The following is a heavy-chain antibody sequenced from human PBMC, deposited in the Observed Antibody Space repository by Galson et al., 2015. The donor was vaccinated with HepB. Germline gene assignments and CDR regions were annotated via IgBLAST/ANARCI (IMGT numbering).Heavy chain of an antibody. D-gene: IGHD6-13*01. V-gene: IGHV1-18*01. J-gene: IGHJ5*02. CDR3: ARSSSSWYAGWFDP. Sequence: VKVSCKASGYTFTSYGISWVRQAPGQGLEWMGWTSAYNGNTNYAQKLQGRVTMTTDTSTSTAYMELRSLRSDDTAMYYYARSSSSWYAGWFDPWGQGTLVTVSS. CDR2: TSAYNGNT. CDR1: GYTFTSYG.